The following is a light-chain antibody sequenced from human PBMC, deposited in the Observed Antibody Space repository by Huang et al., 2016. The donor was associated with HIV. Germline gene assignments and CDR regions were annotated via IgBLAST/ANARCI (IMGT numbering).Light chain of an antibody. J-gene: IGKJ4*01. Sequence: ETVMTQSPATLSLSPGERATLSCRASQTVSSTSLACYQQKPGPAPRLLIHGTSTRATDIPARFSGSGSGTDFTLTISSLQPEDFAVYYCHHDYYLPPTFGGGTRVEIK. CDR1: QTVSSTS. CDR2: GTS. V-gene: IGKV3D-7*01. CDR3: HHDYYLPPT.